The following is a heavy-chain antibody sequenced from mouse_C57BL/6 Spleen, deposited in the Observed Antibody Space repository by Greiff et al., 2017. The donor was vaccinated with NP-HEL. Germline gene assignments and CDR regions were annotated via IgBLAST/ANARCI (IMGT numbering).Heavy chain of an antibody. J-gene: IGHJ2*01. D-gene: IGHD1-1*01. CDR3: VRQTYYGSSYFDY. CDR2: IRSKSNNYAT. V-gene: IGHV10-1*01. CDR1: GFSSNTYA. Sequence: EVQGVESGGGLVQPKGSLKLSCAASGFSSNTYAMNWVRQAPGKGLEWVARIRSKSNNYATYYADSVKDRFTISRDDSESMLYLQMNNLKTEDTAMYYCVRQTYYGSSYFDYWGQGTTLTVSS.